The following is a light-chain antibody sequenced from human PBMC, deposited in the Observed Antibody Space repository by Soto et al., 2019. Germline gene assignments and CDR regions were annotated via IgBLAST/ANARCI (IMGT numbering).Light chain of an antibody. Sequence: EIVLTQSPGTLSLSPGERATLSCRASQSVSSSSLAWYQQKPGQAPRLLIYAASSRATGIPARFSGSGFGTEFTLTISSLQSEDFAVYYCQQFSSTHGTFGQGTRLEIK. CDR2: AAS. J-gene: IGKJ5*01. CDR3: QQFSSTHGT. V-gene: IGKV3-20*01. CDR1: QSVSSSS.